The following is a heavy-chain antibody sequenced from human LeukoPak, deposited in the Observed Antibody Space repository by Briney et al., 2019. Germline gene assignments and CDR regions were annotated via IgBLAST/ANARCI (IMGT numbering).Heavy chain of an antibody. V-gene: IGHV4-59*01. D-gene: IGHD3-16*02. J-gene: IGHJ4*02. Sequence: PSETLSLTCTVSGGSISSYYWSWIRQPPGKGLEWIGYIYYSGSTNYNPSLKSRVTISVDTSKNQFSLKLSSVTAADTAVYYCARGFGNYDYVWGSYQYYFDYWGQGTLVTVSS. CDR3: ARGFGNYDYVWGSYQYYFDY. CDR1: GGSISSYY. CDR2: IYYSGST.